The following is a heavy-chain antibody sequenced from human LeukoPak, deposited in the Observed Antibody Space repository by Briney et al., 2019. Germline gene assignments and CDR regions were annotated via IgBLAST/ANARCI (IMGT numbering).Heavy chain of an antibody. D-gene: IGHD1-20*01. CDR2: IRYDGSNK. Sequence: GGSLRLSCAASGFSFSSYGMRWVRQAPGKGLEWVAFIRYDGSNKYYADSVKGRFTISRDNSKNTVHMQMNSLRGEDTAVYYCAKGDDNWNDFDYWGQGTPVTVSS. V-gene: IGHV3-30*02. CDR1: GFSFSSYG. CDR3: AKGDDNWNDFDY. J-gene: IGHJ4*02.